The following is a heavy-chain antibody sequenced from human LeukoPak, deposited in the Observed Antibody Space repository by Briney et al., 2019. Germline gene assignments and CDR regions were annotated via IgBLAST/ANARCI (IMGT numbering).Heavy chain of an antibody. CDR3: ARGTGGYQYDY. D-gene: IGHD2-2*01. Sequence: GESLKISCQASGYTFTNHWVAWVRQVPGKGLEWLGIVNPYDADTRYGPSFEGQVTISADKSVNTAFLQWRSLKASDTAIYFCARGTGGYQYDYWGQGIRFIVSS. CDR2: VNPYDADT. CDR1: GYTFTNHW. J-gene: IGHJ4*02. V-gene: IGHV5-51*01.